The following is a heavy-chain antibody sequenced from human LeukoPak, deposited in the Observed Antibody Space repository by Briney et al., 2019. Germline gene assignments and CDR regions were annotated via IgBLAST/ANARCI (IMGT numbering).Heavy chain of an antibody. CDR3: ARDRYSTIFGG. V-gene: IGHV3-7*01. Sequence: GGSLRLSCAASGFTFSNYWMSWVRQALGKGLEWVANIKEDGSEKYYVDSVKGRFTISRDNARNSLYLQMNSLRAEDTAVYYCARDRYSTIFGGWGQGTLVTVSS. D-gene: IGHD3-3*01. CDR1: GFTFSNYW. CDR2: IKEDGSEK. J-gene: IGHJ4*02.